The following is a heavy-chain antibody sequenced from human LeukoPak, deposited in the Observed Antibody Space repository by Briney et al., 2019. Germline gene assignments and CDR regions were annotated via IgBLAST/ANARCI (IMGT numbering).Heavy chain of an antibody. CDR2: TYYRSKWYN. CDR3: ARYSRLGVPDY. Sequence: SQTLSLTCAISGDSFSSKNAAWVWIRQSPSRGLEWLGRTYYRSKWYNDYAVSVRGRITINTDTSKNQISLQLNSVTPEDTAVYHCARYSRLGVPDYWGQGTLVTVSS. V-gene: IGHV6-1*01. CDR1: GDSFSSKNAA. J-gene: IGHJ4*02. D-gene: IGHD2-21*01.